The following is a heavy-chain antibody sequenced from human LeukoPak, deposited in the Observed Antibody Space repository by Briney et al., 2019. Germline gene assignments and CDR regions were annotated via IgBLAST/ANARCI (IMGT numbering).Heavy chain of an antibody. CDR2: IYYSGST. J-gene: IGHJ4*02. CDR1: GGSISSSSYY. Sequence: SETLSLTCTVSGGSISSSSYYWGWIRQPPGKGLEWIGSIYYSGSTYYNPSLKSRVTISVDTSKNQFSLKLSSVTAVDTAVYYCARHTIRGYDVSTFDYWGQGTLVTVSS. V-gene: IGHV4-39*01. D-gene: IGHD5-12*01. CDR3: ARHTIRGYDVSTFDY.